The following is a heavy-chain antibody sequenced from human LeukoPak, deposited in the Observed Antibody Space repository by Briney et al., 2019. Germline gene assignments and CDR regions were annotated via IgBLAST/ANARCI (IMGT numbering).Heavy chain of an antibody. V-gene: IGHV3-23*01. D-gene: IGHD7-27*01. CDR1: GFTFSSYA. CDR3: ANDSPRLGRSFDAFDI. J-gene: IGHJ3*02. Sequence: GSLRLSCAASGFTFSSYAMSWVRQAPGKGLEWVSAISGSGGSTYYADSVKGRFTISRDNSKNTLYLQMTSLRAEDTALYYCANDSPRLGRSFDAFDIWGQGTMVTVSS. CDR2: ISGSGGST.